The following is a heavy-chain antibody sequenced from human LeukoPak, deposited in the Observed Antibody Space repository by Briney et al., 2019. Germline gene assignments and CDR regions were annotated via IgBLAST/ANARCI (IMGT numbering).Heavy chain of an antibody. Sequence: SETLSLTSSVSGGSISTGSYYWSWIRQPAGKGLEWIGRIYTSGSTNYHPSLPIRVTISLDTSKNQFSLKLSSVTAADTAVYYCAGGSYCSGGSCYLTPYYYYYMDVWGKGTTVTVSS. J-gene: IGHJ6*03. CDR2: IYTSGST. D-gene: IGHD2-15*01. CDR3: AGGSYCSGGSCYLTPYYYYYMDV. V-gene: IGHV4-61*02. CDR1: GGSISTGSYY.